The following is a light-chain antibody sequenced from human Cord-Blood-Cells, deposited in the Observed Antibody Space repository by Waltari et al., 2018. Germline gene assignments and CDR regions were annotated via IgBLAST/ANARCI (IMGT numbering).Light chain of an antibody. CDR1: QSVSSNY. J-gene: IGKJ4*01. Sequence: EIVLTQSPGTLSLSPGERANLSCRASQSVSSNYLAWYQQKPGQASRLPIYGASSRATGIPDRFSGIGSGTDFTLTISRLEPEDFAVYYCQQYGSSPPLTFGGGTKVEIK. V-gene: IGKV3-20*01. CDR2: GAS. CDR3: QQYGSSPPLT.